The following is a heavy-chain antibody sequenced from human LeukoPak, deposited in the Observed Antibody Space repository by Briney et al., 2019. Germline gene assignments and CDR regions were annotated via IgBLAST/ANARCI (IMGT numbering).Heavy chain of an antibody. V-gene: IGHV4-61*05. CDR1: GGSISSSSYY. J-gene: IGHJ4*02. CDR3: ARVRGFGEPPDY. D-gene: IGHD3-10*01. CDR2: IYYSGST. Sequence: PSETLSLTCTVSGGSISSSSYYWGWIRQPPGKGLEWIGYIYYSGSTNYNPSLKSRVTISVDTSKNQFSLKLSSVTAADTAVYYCARVRGFGEPPDYWGQGTLVTVSS.